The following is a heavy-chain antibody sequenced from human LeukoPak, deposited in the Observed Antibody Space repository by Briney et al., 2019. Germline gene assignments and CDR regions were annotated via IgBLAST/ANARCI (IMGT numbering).Heavy chain of an antibody. D-gene: IGHD3-10*01. J-gene: IGHJ4*02. CDR2: ISWNSGTI. Sequence: GGSLRLSCAASTFTFSRYAMAWVRQAPGKGLEWVSGISWNSGTIGYADSVKGRFTISRDNAKNSLYLQMNSLRAEDTALYYCAKQGLLYFGENYYFDYWGQGTLVTVSS. CDR3: AKQGLLYFGENYYFDY. V-gene: IGHV3-9*01. CDR1: TFTFSRYA.